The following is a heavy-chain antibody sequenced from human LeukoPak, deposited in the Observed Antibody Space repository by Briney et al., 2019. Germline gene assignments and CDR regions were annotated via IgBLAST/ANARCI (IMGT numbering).Heavy chain of an antibody. CDR2: INHSGST. Sequence: SKTLSLTCAVYGGSFSGYYWSWIRQPPGKGLEWIGEINHSGSTNYNPSLKSRVTISVDTSKNQFSLKLSSVTAADTAVYYCARGPEQWELLVPHDYWGQGTLVTVSS. V-gene: IGHV4-34*01. CDR3: ARGPEQWELLVPHDY. J-gene: IGHJ4*02. CDR1: GGSFSGYY. D-gene: IGHD1-26*01.